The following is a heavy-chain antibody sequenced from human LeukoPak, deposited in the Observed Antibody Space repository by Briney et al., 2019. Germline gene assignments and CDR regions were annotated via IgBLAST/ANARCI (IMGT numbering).Heavy chain of an antibody. V-gene: IGHV5-51*01. D-gene: IGHD6-6*01. J-gene: IGHJ4*02. Sequence: GESLKISCKGSGYSFTSYWIGWVRQMPGKGLEWMGIIYPGDSETRYSPSFQGQVTISADRSINTAYLQWSNLKASDTAMYYCAMTSRYFDHWGQGTLVTVSS. CDR2: IYPGDSET. CDR3: AMTSRYFDH. CDR1: GYSFTSYW.